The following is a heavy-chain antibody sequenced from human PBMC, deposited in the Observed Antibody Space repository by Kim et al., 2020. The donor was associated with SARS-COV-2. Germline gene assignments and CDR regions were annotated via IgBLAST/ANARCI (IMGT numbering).Heavy chain of an antibody. CDR3: AKGKISGDGYWYFEA. CDR1: GFTFSSYA. V-gene: IGHV3-23*01. D-gene: IGHD7-27*01. Sequence: GGSLRLSCTASGFTFSSYAMAWVRQAPGKGLEWVSAIIGGGNKTYSDSVKGRFIISRKNSKTTLYLDVNSLRVEDTAVYYCAKGKISGDGYWYFEALGRGTLVTVSP. CDR2: IIGGGNK. J-gene: IGHJ2*01.